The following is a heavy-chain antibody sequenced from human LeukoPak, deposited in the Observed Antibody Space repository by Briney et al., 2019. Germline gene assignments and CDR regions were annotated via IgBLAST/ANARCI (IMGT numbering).Heavy chain of an antibody. CDR2: ISSSGSTI. V-gene: IGHV3-48*03. D-gene: IGHD2-2*01. Sequence: GGSLRHSCAASGFTFRSYEMNGVRQAPGKGLDWVSYISSSGSTIHYADCVKGRFTISRDNAKNSLYLQMNSLRAEDTAVYYCARDGVVPAAMIAFDIWGQGTRATVSS. J-gene: IGHJ3*02. CDR1: GFTFRSYE. CDR3: ARDGVVPAAMIAFDI.